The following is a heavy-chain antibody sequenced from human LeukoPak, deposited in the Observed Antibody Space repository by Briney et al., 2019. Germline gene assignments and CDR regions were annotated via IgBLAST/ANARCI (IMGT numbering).Heavy chain of an antibody. CDR2: IYYSGST. Sequence: GSLRLSCAASGFSVSSNYISWVRQAPGKGLEWIGSIYYSGSTYYNPSLKSRVTVSLDTSRNQFSLKLGSVTAADTAVYYCAPGTIFGVVIWGQGTLVTVSS. CDR1: GFSVSSNY. J-gene: IGHJ4*02. V-gene: IGHV4-39*07. D-gene: IGHD3-3*01. CDR3: APGTIFGVVI.